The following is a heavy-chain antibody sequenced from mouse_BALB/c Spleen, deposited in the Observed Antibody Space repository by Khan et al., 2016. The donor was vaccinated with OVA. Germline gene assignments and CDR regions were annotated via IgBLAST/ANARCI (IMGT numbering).Heavy chain of an antibody. CDR2: INPSTGYT. D-gene: IGHD1-3*01. CDR1: GYTFTSYW. J-gene: IGHJ3*01. V-gene: IGHV1-7*01. CDR3: AKTDNYGFAF. Sequence: VQLQESGAELAKPGASVKMSCKASGYTFTSYWMHWVKQRPGQGLEWIGYINPSTGYTEYNQKFKDKATLTAEKSSNTAYMQLSSLTSEDSAVYCCAKTDNYGFAFWGQGTLLTVSA.